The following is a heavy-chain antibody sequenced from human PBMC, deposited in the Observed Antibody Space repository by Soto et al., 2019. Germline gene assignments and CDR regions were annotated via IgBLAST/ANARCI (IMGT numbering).Heavy chain of an antibody. D-gene: IGHD3-10*01. CDR2: INPNSGGT. J-gene: IGHJ3*02. CDR1: GYTFTCYY. CDR3: ARYYYGSGSYYKYAFDI. V-gene: IGHV1-2*04. Sequence: ASVKVSCKASGYTFTCYYMHWVRQAPGQGLEWMGWINPNSGGTNYAQKFQGWVTMTRDTSISTAYMELSRLRSDDTAVYYCARYYYGSGSYYKYAFDILGQGKMVTVS.